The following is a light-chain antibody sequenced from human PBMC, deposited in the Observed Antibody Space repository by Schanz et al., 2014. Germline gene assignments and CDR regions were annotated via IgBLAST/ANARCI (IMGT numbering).Light chain of an antibody. CDR2: DAS. CDR1: QSISSW. CDR3: QQYHSSSPAYT. J-gene: IGKJ2*01. V-gene: IGKV1-5*01. Sequence: DIQMTQSPSTLSASVGDRVTITCRASQSISSWLAWYQQKPGKAPKLLIYDASSLESGVPSRFSGSGSGTEFTLTISSLQPEDFANYYCQQYHSSSPAYTFGQGTKLEIK.